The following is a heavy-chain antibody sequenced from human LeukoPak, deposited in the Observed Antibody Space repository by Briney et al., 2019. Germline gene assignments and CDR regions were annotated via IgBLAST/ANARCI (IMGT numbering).Heavy chain of an antibody. Sequence: SETLSLTCTVSGGSISSYYWSWIRQPAGKGLEWIGRIYTSGSTNYNPSLKSRVTMSVDTSKNQFSLKLSSVTAADTAVYYCARDNTEDYYDSSGYSYWFDPWGQGTLVTVSS. CDR2: IYTSGST. V-gene: IGHV4-4*07. CDR3: ARDNTEDYYDSSGYSYWFDP. CDR1: GGSISSYY. D-gene: IGHD3-22*01. J-gene: IGHJ5*02.